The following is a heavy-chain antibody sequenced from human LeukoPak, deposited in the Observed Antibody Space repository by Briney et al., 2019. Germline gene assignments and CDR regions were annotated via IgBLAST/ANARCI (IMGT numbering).Heavy chain of an antibody. Sequence: SQTLSLTCTVSGGSISSGGHSWSWIRQPPGKGLEWIGYIYHSGSGSTYYNPSLKSRVTISIDKSKNQFSLKLSSVTAADTAVYYCVRDRELNYWGQGTLVTVSS. D-gene: IGHD1-7*01. CDR1: GGSISSGGHS. J-gene: IGHJ4*02. V-gene: IGHV4-30-2*02. CDR3: VRDRELNY. CDR2: IYHSGSGST.